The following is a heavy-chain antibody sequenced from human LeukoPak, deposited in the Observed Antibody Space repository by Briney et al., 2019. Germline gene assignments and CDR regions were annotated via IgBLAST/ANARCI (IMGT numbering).Heavy chain of an antibody. J-gene: IGHJ4*02. CDR1: GGSISGYY. Sequence: SETLSLTCTVSGGSISGYYWNWIRQPAGKGLEWIGRMHTSESTNHNPSLKSRITMSVDRSKNQFSLKLSSVTAADTAVYYCVRDSGSGWYDYWGQGTLVTVSS. D-gene: IGHD6-19*01. CDR2: MHTSEST. V-gene: IGHV4-4*07. CDR3: VRDSGSGWYDY.